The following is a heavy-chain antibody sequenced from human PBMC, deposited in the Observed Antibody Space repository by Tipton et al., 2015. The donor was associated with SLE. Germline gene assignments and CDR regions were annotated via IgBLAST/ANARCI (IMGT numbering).Heavy chain of an antibody. V-gene: IGHV4-34*01. D-gene: IGHD3-3*01. CDR1: GGSFSGYY. CDR3: AKRNDFWSGYYGYYYGMDV. Sequence: TLSLTCAVYGGSFSGYYCSWIRQPPGKGLEWIGEINHSGSTNYNPSLKGRVTISVDTSKNQFSLKLSSVTAADTAVYYCAKRNDFWSGYYGYYYGMDVWGQGP. J-gene: IGHJ6*02. CDR2: INHSGST.